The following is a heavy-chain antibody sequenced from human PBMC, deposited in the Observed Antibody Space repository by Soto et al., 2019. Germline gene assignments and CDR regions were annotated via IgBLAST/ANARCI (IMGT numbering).Heavy chain of an antibody. CDR1: GYTFTSYA. J-gene: IGHJ4*02. V-gene: IGHV1-3*01. Sequence: QVQLVQSGAEVKKPGASVKVSCKASGYTFTSYAMHWVRQAPGQRLEWMGWINAGNGNTKYSQKFQGRVTITRDTSASTAYMELSSLRSEDTAVYSCARGTGGHDGPGDYWGQGTLVTVYS. CDR3: ARGTGGHDGPGDY. D-gene: IGHD2-15*01. CDR2: INAGNGNT.